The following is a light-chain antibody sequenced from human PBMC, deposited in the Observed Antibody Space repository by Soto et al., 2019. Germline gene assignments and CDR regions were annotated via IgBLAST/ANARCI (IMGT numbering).Light chain of an antibody. CDR2: DAS. V-gene: IGKV3-11*01. Sequence: EIVLTQSPATLSLSPGERATLSCRASQSVSSYLAWYQQKPGQAPRLLISDASNRATGIPARFSGSGSGTDFTLTISRLEPEDFAVYYCQQRRNWPLTFGGGTKVEIK. J-gene: IGKJ4*01. CDR1: QSVSSY. CDR3: QQRRNWPLT.